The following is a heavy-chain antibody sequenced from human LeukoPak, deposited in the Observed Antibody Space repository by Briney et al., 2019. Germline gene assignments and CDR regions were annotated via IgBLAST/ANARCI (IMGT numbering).Heavy chain of an antibody. J-gene: IGHJ4*02. Sequence: GGSLRLSCAASGFTFSSYWMSWVRQAPGKGLEWVANIKQDGSEKYYADSVKGRFTISRDNSKNTLYLQMNSLRAEDTAVYYCAKDPYSSGWYGGAFDYWGQGTLVTVSS. CDR3: AKDPYSSGWYGGAFDY. CDR2: IKQDGSEK. V-gene: IGHV3-7*01. CDR1: GFTFSSYW. D-gene: IGHD6-19*01.